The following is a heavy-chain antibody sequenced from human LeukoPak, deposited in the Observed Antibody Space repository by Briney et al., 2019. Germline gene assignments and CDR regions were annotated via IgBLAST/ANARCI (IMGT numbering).Heavy chain of an antibody. J-gene: IGHJ4*02. V-gene: IGHV3-9*01. CDR2: ISWNSGSV. CDR3: ARGSSGWHKHIDY. D-gene: IGHD6-19*01. Sequence: GGSLRLSCAASGFTFDDYAMHWVRQAPGKGLEWVSGISWNSGSVGYADSGKGRFTISRDNAKNSLYLQMNSLRAEDTAVYYCARGSSGWHKHIDYWGQGTLVTVSS. CDR1: GFTFDDYA.